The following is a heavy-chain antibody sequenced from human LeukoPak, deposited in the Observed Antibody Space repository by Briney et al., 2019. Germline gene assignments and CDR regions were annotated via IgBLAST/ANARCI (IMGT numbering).Heavy chain of an antibody. Sequence: SETLSLTCTVSGSIGSYYWSWIRPPPGKGLEWIGHSYYTGSPNYNPSLKSRVTISVDTPKNQFSLKLSSVTAADTAVYYCAGVRSTVGWRSFDYWGQGTLVTVSS. CDR1: GSIGSYY. CDR3: AGVRSTVGWRSFDY. CDR2: SYYTGSP. V-gene: IGHV4-59*08. D-gene: IGHD4-23*01. J-gene: IGHJ4*02.